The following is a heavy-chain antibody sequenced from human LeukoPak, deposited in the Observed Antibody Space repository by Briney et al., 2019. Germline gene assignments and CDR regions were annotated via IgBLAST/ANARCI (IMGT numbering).Heavy chain of an antibody. CDR3: ARLGQAGPTRLGPDP. J-gene: IGHJ5*02. V-gene: IGHV1-2*02. D-gene: IGHD1-7*01. CDR1: ENTFTNYY. CDR2: IKPNSGGT. Sequence: GASVKVSCKASENTFTNYYMHWVRQAPGQGLEWMGWIKPNSGGTNYAQKFKGRVTMTRDTSISTAYMELSGPRSDDTAVYYCARLGQAGPTRLGPDPWGQGTLVTVSS.